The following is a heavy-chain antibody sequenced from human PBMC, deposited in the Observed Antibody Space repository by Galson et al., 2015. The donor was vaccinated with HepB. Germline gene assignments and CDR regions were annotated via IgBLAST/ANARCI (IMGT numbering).Heavy chain of an antibody. D-gene: IGHD4-17*01. CDR2: IYYSGST. J-gene: IGHJ3*02. Sequence: QVQLQESGPGLVKPSETLSLTCTVSGGSISSGGYYWSWIRQHPGKGLEWIGYIYYSGSTYYNPSLKSRVTISVDTSKNQFSLKLSSVTAADTAVYYCASGYRENDYGDYGVDIWGQGTMVTVSS. CDR1: GGSISSGGYY. V-gene: IGHV4-31*03. CDR3: ASGYRENDYGDYGVDI.